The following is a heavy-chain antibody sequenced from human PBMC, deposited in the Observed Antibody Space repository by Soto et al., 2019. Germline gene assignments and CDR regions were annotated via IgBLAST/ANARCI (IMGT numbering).Heavy chain of an antibody. D-gene: IGHD3-3*01. Sequence: GGSLRLSCAASGFTVSSNYMSWVRQAPGKGLEWVSVIYSGGSTYYADSVKGRFTISRHNSKNTLYLQMNSLRAEDTAVYYCARGITIFGVADIGRFDYWGQGTLVTVSS. J-gene: IGHJ4*02. CDR3: ARGITIFGVADIGRFDY. CDR2: IYSGGST. CDR1: GFTVSSNY. V-gene: IGHV3-53*04.